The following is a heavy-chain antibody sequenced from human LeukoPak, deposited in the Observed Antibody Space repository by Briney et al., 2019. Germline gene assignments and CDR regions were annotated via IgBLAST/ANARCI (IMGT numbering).Heavy chain of an antibody. CDR1: GFTFRSYG. CDR3: ARDGEGLWFGELLERLFDY. D-gene: IGHD3-10*01. CDR2: IRYDGSNK. Sequence: TGGSLRLSCAASGFTFRSYGMHWVRQAPGKGLEWVAFIRYDGSNKYYADSVKGRFTISRDNSKNTLYLQMNSLRAEDTAVYYCARDGEGLWFGELLERLFDYWGQGTLVTVSS. V-gene: IGHV3-30*02. J-gene: IGHJ4*02.